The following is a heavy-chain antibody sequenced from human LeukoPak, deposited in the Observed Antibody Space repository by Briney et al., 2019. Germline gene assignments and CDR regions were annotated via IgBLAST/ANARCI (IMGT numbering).Heavy chain of an antibody. J-gene: IGHJ5*01. CDR1: GGDFNSHI. V-gene: IGHV1-69*02. D-gene: IGHD2-15*01. CDR2: IIPTRSVA. CDR3: ARGKYCSGGECYSVRTSYDGFDS. Sequence: SVKVSCKASGGDFNSHIINWVRQAPGQGLEWMGRIIPTRSVANYAHKFQGRVIITAEKSRRTAYMELSSLTSDDTAVYYCARGKYCSGGECYSVRTSYDGFDSWGQGTVVSVSS.